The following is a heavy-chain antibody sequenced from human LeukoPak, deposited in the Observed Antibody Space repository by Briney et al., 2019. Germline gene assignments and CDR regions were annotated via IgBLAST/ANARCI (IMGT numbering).Heavy chain of an antibody. J-gene: IGHJ4*02. V-gene: IGHV3-53*01. Sequence: SGGSLRLSCAASGFTVSSNYMSWVRQAPGKGLEWVSVIYSGGSTYYADSVKGRFTISRDNSKNTLYLQMNSLRAEDTAVYYCARAPSRSGWIDYFDYWGQGTLVTVSS. D-gene: IGHD6-19*01. CDR2: IYSGGST. CDR1: GFTVSSNY. CDR3: ARAPSRSGWIDYFDY.